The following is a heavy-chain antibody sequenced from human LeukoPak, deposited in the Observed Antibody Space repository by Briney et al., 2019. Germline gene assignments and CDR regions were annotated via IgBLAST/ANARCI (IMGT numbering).Heavy chain of an antibody. CDR2: IIPIFGTA. J-gene: IGHJ6*03. Sequence: GASVKVSCKASGGTFSSYAISWVRQAPGQGLEWMGGIIPIFGTANYAQKFQGRVTITADESTSTAYMELSSLRSEDTAVYYCARDTKSAQYSSSWYYYYYYMDVWGKGTTVTVS. V-gene: IGHV1-69*13. CDR3: ARDTKSAQYSSSWYYYYYYMDV. CDR1: GGTFSSYA. D-gene: IGHD6-13*01.